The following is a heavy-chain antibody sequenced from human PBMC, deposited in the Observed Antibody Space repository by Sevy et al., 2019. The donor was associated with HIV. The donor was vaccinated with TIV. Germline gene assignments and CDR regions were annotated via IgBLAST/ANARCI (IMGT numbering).Heavy chain of an antibody. CDR3: ARDRVQPSHWYFDL. V-gene: IGHV3-48*03. J-gene: IGHJ2*01. Sequence: GGSLRLSCAASGFIFSSFEMNWVRQAPGKGLEWVSSISTSGSNRYYADSVKGRVTISRDNAKNSVYLQMNSLRADDTAVYYCARDRVQPSHWYFDLWGRGTLVTVSS. CDR2: ISTSGSNR. CDR1: GFIFSSFE. D-gene: IGHD3-10*01.